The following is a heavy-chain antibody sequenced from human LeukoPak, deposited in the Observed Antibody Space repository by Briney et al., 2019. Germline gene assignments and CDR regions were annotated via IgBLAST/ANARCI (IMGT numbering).Heavy chain of an antibody. CDR2: ISSSSSYI. J-gene: IGHJ3*02. CDR3: ARERGCSSTSCYPDAFDI. Sequence: PGGSLRLSCAASGFTFSSYSMNWVRQAPGKGLEWVSSISSSSSYIYYADSVKGRFTISRDNAKNSLYLQMNSLRAEDTAVYYCARERGCSSTSCYPDAFDIWGQGTMVTVSS. CDR1: GFTFSSYS. D-gene: IGHD2-2*01. V-gene: IGHV3-21*01.